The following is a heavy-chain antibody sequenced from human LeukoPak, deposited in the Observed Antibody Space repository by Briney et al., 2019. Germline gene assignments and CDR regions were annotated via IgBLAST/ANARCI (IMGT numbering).Heavy chain of an antibody. D-gene: IGHD6-6*01. CDR3: ARARRGSTSSPFRSSIAARNYFDY. CDR2: INQSGST. CDR1: GGSFSGYY. J-gene: IGHJ4*02. Sequence: NPSETLSLTCAVYGGSFSGYYWSWIRQPPGKGLEWIGEINQSGSTNYNPSLKSRVTISVDTSKNQFSLKLSSVTAADTAVYYCARARRGSTSSPFRSSIAARNYFDYWGQGTLVTVSS. V-gene: IGHV4-34*01.